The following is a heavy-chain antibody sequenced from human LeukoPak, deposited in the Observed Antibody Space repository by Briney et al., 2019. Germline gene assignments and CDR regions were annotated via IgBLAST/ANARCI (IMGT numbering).Heavy chain of an antibody. V-gene: IGHV4-28*01. CDR1: GYSISSSYW. D-gene: IGHD2-2*01. Sequence: SETLSLTCVVCGYSISSSYWWGWIRQPPGKGLEWIGHIYHSGSTYYNPSLKSRVTMSVDMSKKQFSLKLSSVTAVDTAVYYCARGGSTSFGGFDPWGQGTLVTVSS. CDR3: ARGGSTSFGGFDP. CDR2: IYHSGST. J-gene: IGHJ5*02.